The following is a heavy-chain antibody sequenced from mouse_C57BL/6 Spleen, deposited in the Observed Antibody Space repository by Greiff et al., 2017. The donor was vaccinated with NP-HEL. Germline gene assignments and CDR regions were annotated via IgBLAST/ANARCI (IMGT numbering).Heavy chain of an antibody. CDR3: AREGGNHGYFDY. Sequence: EVKLVESGPELVKPGASVKISCKASGYSFTGYYMNWVKQSPEKSLEWIGEINPSTGGTTYNQKFKAKATLTVDKSSSTAYMQLKSLTSEDSAVYYCAREGGNHGYFDYWGQGTTLTVSS. D-gene: IGHD2-1*01. CDR2: INPSTGGT. V-gene: IGHV1-42*01. J-gene: IGHJ2*01. CDR1: GYSFTGYY.